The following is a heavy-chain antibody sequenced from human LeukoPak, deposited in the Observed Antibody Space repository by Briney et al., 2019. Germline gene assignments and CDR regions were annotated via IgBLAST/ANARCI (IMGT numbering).Heavy chain of an antibody. Sequence: GGSLRLSCTASGFTFGDYAMSWVRQAPRKGLEWVGFIRSKAYGGTTEYAASVKDRFTISRDDSKSIAYLQMKSLKTEDTAVYYCTRDQLEPLGGDYWGQGTLVTVSS. V-gene: IGHV3-49*04. CDR2: IRSKAYGGTT. CDR1: GFTFGDYA. D-gene: IGHD1-1*01. J-gene: IGHJ4*02. CDR3: TRDQLEPLGGDY.